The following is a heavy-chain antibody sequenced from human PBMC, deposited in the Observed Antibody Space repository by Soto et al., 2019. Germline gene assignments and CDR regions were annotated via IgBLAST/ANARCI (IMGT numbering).Heavy chain of an antibody. Sequence: SETLSLTCTVSGGSISSYYWSWIRQPPGKGLEWIGYIYYSGSTNYNPSLKSRVTISVDTSKNQFSLKLSSVTAAGTAVYYCARRGYGDAFDIWGQGTMVTVSS. J-gene: IGHJ3*02. CDR1: GGSISSYY. D-gene: IGHD5-12*01. V-gene: IGHV4-59*08. CDR3: ARRGYGDAFDI. CDR2: IYYSGST.